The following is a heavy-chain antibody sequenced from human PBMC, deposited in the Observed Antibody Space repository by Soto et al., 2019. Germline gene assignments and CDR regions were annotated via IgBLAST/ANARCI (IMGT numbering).Heavy chain of an antibody. D-gene: IGHD3-10*01. V-gene: IGHV3-30*18. Sequence: QEHLVQSGGGVVQPGGSLRLSCDASGFTFSIFGMHWVRQAPGKGLEWVAVLSYDGTYKYYADSVKGRFTISRDNSKNMLFLQMNSLRPDDTAVYYCAKDQAQYGSGYSYGMDVWGQGTAVTVSS. CDR3: AKDQAQYGSGYSYGMDV. CDR2: LSYDGTYK. CDR1: GFTFSIFG. J-gene: IGHJ6*02.